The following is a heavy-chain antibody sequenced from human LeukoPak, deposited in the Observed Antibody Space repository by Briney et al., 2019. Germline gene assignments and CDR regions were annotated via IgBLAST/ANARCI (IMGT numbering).Heavy chain of an antibody. CDR2: INHSGST. CDR1: GGSFSGYY. D-gene: IGHD6-6*01. J-gene: IGHJ6*02. Sequence: SETLSLTCAVYGGSFSGYYLSWVRQPPGKGLEWIWEINHSGSTKYYPSLKRRVSISVDTSKNQFSLKLSSVTAADTAVYYCAREEGTQGTRSTSGYGMDVWGQGTTVTVSS. V-gene: IGHV4-34*01. CDR3: AREEGTQGTRSTSGYGMDV.